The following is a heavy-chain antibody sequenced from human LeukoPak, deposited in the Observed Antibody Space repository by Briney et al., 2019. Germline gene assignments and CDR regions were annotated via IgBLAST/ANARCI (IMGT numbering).Heavy chain of an antibody. V-gene: IGHV4-61*05. CDR2: IYYSGST. J-gene: IGHJ4*02. CDR1: GGSISSSSYY. Sequence: SETLSLTCTVSGGSISSSSYYWGWIRQPPGKGLEWIGYIYYSGSTNYNPSLKSRVTMTRDTSTSTVYMELSSLRSEDTAVYYCARGRGYYGSGTRSYYFDYWGQGTLVTVSS. D-gene: IGHD3-10*01. CDR3: ARGRGYYGSGTRSYYFDY.